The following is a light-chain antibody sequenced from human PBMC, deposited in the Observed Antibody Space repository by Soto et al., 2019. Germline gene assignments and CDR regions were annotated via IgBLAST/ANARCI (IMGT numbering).Light chain of an antibody. CDR2: DAS. CDR1: QSISRW. V-gene: IGKV1-5*01. J-gene: IGKJ2*01. CDR3: QHYNPYST. Sequence: DIQMTQSPSTLSASVGDRVTITCRASQSISRWVAWYQQKPGKAPKLLIYDASSLESGVPSRFSGSGSGTEFTITISSLQPDDFATYYCQHYNPYSTFGQGTKLEIK.